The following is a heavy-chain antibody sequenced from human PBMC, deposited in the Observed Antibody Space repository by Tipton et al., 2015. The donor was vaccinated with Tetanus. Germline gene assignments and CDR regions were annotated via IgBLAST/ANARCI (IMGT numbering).Heavy chain of an antibody. CDR2: INPGSGGT. Sequence: QVQLVQSGAEVRKPGASVKVSCKAAGYTFTGNYLQWVRQAPGQGLEWMGWINPGSGGTNSTQKFQGRVTMTRDTSISTAYMELSRLRSDDTAVYYCARAGPQATFGVKYGMDVWGQGTTVTVSS. CDR3: ARAGPQATFGVKYGMDV. D-gene: IGHD3-3*01. CDR1: GYTFTGNY. V-gene: IGHV1-2*02. J-gene: IGHJ6*02.